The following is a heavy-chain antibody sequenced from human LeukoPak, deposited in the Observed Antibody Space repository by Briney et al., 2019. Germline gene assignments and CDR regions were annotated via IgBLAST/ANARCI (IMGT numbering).Heavy chain of an antibody. CDR3: ARGSTAMVTPDY. CDR1: GGTFSSYA. J-gene: IGHJ4*02. Sequence: SVKVSCKASGGTFSSYAISWVRQAPGQGLEWMGGIIPIFGTANYAQKFQGRVTITADESTSTAYMELSSLRSEDTAVYYCARGSTAMVTPDYWGQGTLVTVPS. CDR2: IIPIFGTA. D-gene: IGHD5-18*01. V-gene: IGHV1-69*13.